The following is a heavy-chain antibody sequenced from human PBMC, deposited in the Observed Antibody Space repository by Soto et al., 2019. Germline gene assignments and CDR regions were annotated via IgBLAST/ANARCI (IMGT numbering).Heavy chain of an antibody. Sequence: EVQLLESGGDLVQPGGSLRLSCAASGFTFTSYAMSWIRQAPGKGLEWVSAITGGGDNTYYADSVKGRFTISTDNSKNRLYLQMNCLRAGYTAFYYCTQDGGSRDWLSVNWGQGTLVTVSS. J-gene: IGHJ4*02. CDR1: GFTFTSYA. D-gene: IGHD3-9*01. CDR2: ITGGGDNT. V-gene: IGHV3-23*01. CDR3: TQDGGSRDWLSVN.